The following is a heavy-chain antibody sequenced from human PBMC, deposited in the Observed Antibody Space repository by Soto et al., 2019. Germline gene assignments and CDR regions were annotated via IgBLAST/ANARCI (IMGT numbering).Heavy chain of an antibody. CDR2: INPSGGST. J-gene: IGHJ5*02. CDR3: ARGVAVPADIRGKWFDP. Sequence: ASVKVSCKASGYTFTSYYMHWVRQAPGQGLEWMGIINPSGGSTSYAQKFQGRVTMTRDTSTSTVYMELSSLRSEDTAVYYCARGVAVPADIRGKWFDPWGQGTLVTVSS. CDR1: GYTFTSYY. D-gene: IGHD2-2*02. V-gene: IGHV1-46*01.